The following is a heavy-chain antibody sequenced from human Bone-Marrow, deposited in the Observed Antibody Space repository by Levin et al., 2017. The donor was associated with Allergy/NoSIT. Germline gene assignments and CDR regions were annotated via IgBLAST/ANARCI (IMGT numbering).Heavy chain of an antibody. V-gene: IGHV3-23*01. CDR2: ISGSGGST. D-gene: IGHD2-2*03. J-gene: IGHJ6*03. Sequence: GGSLRLSCAASGFTFSSYAMSWVRQAPGKGLEWFSAISGSGGSTYYADSVKGRFTISRDNSKNTLYLQMNSLRAEDTAVYYCAKRGLDIVVVPAAMRTDYYYYYMDVWGKGTTVTVSS. CDR1: GFTFSSYA. CDR3: AKRGLDIVVVPAAMRTDYYYYYMDV.